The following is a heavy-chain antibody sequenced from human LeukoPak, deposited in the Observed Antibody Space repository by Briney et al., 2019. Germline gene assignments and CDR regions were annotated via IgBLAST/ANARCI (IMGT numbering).Heavy chain of an antibody. D-gene: IGHD6-19*01. CDR3: ARQLSSGWAPDAFDI. Sequence: KFGESLKISCKGSGYSFTSYWIGWVRQMPGKGLEWMGIIYPGDSDTRYSPSFQGQVTISADKSISTAYLQWSSLKASDTAMYYCARQLSSGWAPDAFDIWGQGTMVTVSS. V-gene: IGHV5-51*01. CDR1: GYSFTSYW. CDR2: IYPGDSDT. J-gene: IGHJ3*02.